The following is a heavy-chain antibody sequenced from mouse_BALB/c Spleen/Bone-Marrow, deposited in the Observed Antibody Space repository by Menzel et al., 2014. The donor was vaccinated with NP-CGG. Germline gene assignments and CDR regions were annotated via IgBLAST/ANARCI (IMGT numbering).Heavy chain of an antibody. CDR2: IWSGGST. J-gene: IGHJ1*01. Sequence: QVHVKQSGPGLVQPSQSLSITCTVSGFSLTSYGVHWVRQSPGKGLEWLGVIWSGGSTDYNAAFISRLSISKDNSKSQVFSKMNSLQANDTAIYYCARNYYGSSYWYFDVWGAGTTVTVSS. V-gene: IGHV2-2*02. CDR1: GFSLTSYG. CDR3: ARNYYGSSYWYFDV. D-gene: IGHD1-1*01.